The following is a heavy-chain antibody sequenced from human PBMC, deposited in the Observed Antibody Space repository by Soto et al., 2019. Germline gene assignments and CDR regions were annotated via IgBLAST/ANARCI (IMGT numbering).Heavy chain of an antibody. CDR1: NDSITSGDFY. Sequence: QVQLQESGPGLVKPSQTLSLTCTVSNDSITSGDFYWGWIRQPPGKGLEWIGYIYFSGTTYYNPSLQSRLTISVDTSKHEFSLRLSSVTAADTAVYYCARNRRSHYYYSVLDVWGHGTTVTVSS. J-gene: IGHJ6*02. V-gene: IGHV4-30-4*01. CDR3: ARNRRSHYYYSVLDV. CDR2: IYFSGTT.